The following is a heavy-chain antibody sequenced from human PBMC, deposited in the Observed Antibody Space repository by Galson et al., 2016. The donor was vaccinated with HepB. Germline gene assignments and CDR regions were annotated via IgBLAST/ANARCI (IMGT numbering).Heavy chain of an antibody. V-gene: IGHV3-30*04. CDR2: ISSDGNNK. Sequence: SLRLSCAASGFTFSSYIFHWVRQAPGKGLEWVAFISSDGNNKYYADSVKGRFTLSRDNSKSTLSLRMISLTTEDTAVYYCAREGTRLADYWGQGTLVSVSS. CDR3: AREGTRLADY. J-gene: IGHJ4*02. CDR1: GFTFSSYI.